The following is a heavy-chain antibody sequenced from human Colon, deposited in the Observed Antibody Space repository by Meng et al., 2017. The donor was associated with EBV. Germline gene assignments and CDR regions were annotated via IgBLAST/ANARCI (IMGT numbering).Heavy chain of an antibody. CDR2: IDHRGNT. V-gene: IGHV4-34*01. CDR3: ARRGPSGNFSP. CDR1: GGSFRDYH. Sequence: LKQWGAGLFKPSETLSRSCAVYGGSFRDYHWTWIRHPPGKGLEWIGEIDHRGNTKYNPSLKSRVTISLDTSKKQFSLKVSSVTAADSAVYYCARRGPSGNFSPWSQGALVTVSS. J-gene: IGHJ5*02. D-gene: IGHD3-10*01.